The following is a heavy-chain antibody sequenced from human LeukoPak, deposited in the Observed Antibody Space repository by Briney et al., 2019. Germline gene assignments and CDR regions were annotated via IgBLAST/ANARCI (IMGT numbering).Heavy chain of an antibody. V-gene: IGHV4-39*07. CDR2: IYYSGST. Sequence: PSETLSLTCTVSGGSISSSSYYWGWLRQPPGKGLEWIGSIYYSGSTYYNPSLKSRVTISVDTSKNQFSLKLSSVTAADTAVYYCARDPREEDAYYDYVWGSPAKAFDIWGQGTMVTVSS. CDR3: ARDPREEDAYYDYVWGSPAKAFDI. J-gene: IGHJ3*02. CDR1: GGSISSSSYY. D-gene: IGHD3-16*01.